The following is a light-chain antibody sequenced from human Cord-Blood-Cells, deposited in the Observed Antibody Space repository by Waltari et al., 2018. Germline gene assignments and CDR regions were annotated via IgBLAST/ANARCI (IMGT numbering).Light chain of an antibody. V-gene: IGLV2-14*01. J-gene: IGLJ3*02. CDR2: DVS. CDR3: SSYTSSSTLV. CDR1: RSDVGGYNY. Sequence: QSALTQPASVSGSPGQSITIPCTGTRSDVGGYNYVSWYQQHPGKAPNLMIYDVSNRPSGVSNRFSGSKSGNTASLPISGLQAEDEADYYCSSYTSSSTLVFGGGTKLTVL.